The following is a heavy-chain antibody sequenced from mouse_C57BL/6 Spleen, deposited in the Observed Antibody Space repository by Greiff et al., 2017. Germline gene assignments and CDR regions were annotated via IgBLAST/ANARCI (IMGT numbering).Heavy chain of an antibody. CDR1: GFTFSSYA. CDR2: ISDGGSYT. V-gene: IGHV5-4*01. CDR3: ARDRYYGSSYYFDD. Sequence: EVTLMESGGGLVKPGGSLKLSCAASGFTFSSYAMSWVRQTPEKRLEWVATISDGGSYTYYPDNVKGRFTISRDNAKNNLYLQMSHLKSEDTAMYYCARDRYYGSSYYFDDWGQGTTLTVAS. J-gene: IGHJ2*01. D-gene: IGHD1-1*01.